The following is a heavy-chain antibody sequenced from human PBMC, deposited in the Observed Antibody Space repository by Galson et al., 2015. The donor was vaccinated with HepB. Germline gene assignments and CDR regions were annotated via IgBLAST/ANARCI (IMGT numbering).Heavy chain of an antibody. Sequence: SLRLSCAASGFTFSSYDMHWVRQAPGKGLEWVAVISYDGSNKYYADSVKGRFTISRDNSKNTLYLQMNSLRAEDTAVYFCAKDQAPDNWNYGDYFDYWGQGTLVTVSS. J-gene: IGHJ4*02. CDR3: AKDQAPDNWNYGDYFDY. V-gene: IGHV3-30*18. CDR2: ISYDGSNK. D-gene: IGHD1-7*01. CDR1: GFTFSSYD.